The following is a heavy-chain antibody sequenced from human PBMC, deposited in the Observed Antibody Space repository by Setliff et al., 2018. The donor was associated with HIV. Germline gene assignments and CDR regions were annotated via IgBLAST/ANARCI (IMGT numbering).Heavy chain of an antibody. CDR2: IMPKSGGA. J-gene: IGHJ4*02. D-gene: IGHD3-10*01. V-gene: IGHV1-2*02. Sequence: ASVKVSCKASGYTLTDYYMHWVRQVPGQGLEWMGWIMPKSGGADYAQKFLGRITMSRDTSLISRTRDRPITTVYMELSRLRSDDTAVYYCARDLITMVRGVTPFDYWGQGTLVTVSS. CDR3: ARDLITMVRGVTPFDY. CDR1: GYTLTDYY.